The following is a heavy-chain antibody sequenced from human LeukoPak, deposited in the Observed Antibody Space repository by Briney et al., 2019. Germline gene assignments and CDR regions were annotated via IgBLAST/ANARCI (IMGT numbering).Heavy chain of an antibody. Sequence: GGSLGLSCAASGFTFSSYAMSWVRQAPGKGLEWVSGLSISGGNTYYAGSVKGRFTISRDNSKNTLFLQMNSLRAEDMAMYYCAKHSRPYYYYGMDVWGQGTTVTVSS. CDR3: AKHSRPYYYYGMDV. CDR1: GFTFSSYA. J-gene: IGHJ6*02. D-gene: IGHD6-6*01. V-gene: IGHV3-23*01. CDR2: LSISGGNT.